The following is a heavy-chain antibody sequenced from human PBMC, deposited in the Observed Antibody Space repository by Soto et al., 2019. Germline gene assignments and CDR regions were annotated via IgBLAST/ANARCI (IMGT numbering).Heavy chain of an antibody. CDR1: GIIFSDYY. CDR2: ISSSSSYT. J-gene: IGHJ6*02. Sequence: LQSFSCAAAGIIFSDYYISWIRQAARKGLEWVSYISSSSSYTNYADSVKGRFTITRDNAKNSLYLKMNSLRAEDTAVYYCARSYDFWSGPTYSYYYYGMDVWGQGTTVTVSS. D-gene: IGHD3-3*01. V-gene: IGHV3-11*06. CDR3: ARSYDFWSGPTYSYYYYGMDV.